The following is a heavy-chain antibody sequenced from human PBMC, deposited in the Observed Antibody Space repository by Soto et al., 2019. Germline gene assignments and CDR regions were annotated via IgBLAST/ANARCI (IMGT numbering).Heavy chain of an antibody. J-gene: IGHJ4*02. Sequence: HPGGSLRLSSVVSGVSMRTYALTCVRQAPGKGLEWVSSISSTGSKTYYADSIKGRFTISRDNSKNTVFLQMNSPRPDDMAFYFCAREPKPFLTGYYDLWGQGTLVPVSS. CDR1: GVSMRTYA. D-gene: IGHD3-9*01. CDR2: ISSTGSKT. CDR3: AREPKPFLTGYYDL. V-gene: IGHV3-23*01.